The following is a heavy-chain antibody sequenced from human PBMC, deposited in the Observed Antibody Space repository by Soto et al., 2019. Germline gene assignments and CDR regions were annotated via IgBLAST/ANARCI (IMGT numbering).Heavy chain of an antibody. CDR3: ARESSSMDFDY. Sequence: SGKVSFQASCSTFPGYYMDWERQAPEQGLEWMGWINPNSGGTNYAQKFQGRVTMTTATSISTAYMELSRLRSADTSVYYCARESSSMDFDYWGQGTLVTVSS. J-gene: IGHJ4*02. V-gene: IGHV1-2*02. CDR1: CSTFPGYY. D-gene: IGHD6-6*01. CDR2: INPNSGGT.